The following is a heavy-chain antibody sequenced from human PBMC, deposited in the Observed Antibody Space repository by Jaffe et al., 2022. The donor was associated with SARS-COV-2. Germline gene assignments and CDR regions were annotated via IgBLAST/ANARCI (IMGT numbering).Heavy chain of an antibody. J-gene: IGHJ4*02. CDR2: IYYSGST. CDR1: GGSISSSSYY. D-gene: IGHD3-3*01. Sequence: QLQLQESGPGLVKPSETLSLTCTVSGGSISSSSYYWGWIRQPPGKGLEWIGSIYYSGSTYYNPSLKSRVTISVDTSKNQFSLKLSSVTAADTAVYYCASQQKRVWSGYAFDYWGQGTLVTVSS. CDR3: ASQQKRVWSGYAFDY. V-gene: IGHV4-39*01.